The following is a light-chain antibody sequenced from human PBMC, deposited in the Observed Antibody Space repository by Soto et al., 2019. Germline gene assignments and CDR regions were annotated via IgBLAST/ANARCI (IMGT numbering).Light chain of an antibody. V-gene: IGLV2-14*03. CDR3: SSFTGRTTLDV. CDR1: SSDVGAYKY. J-gene: IGLJ1*01. CDR2: GVS. Sequence: QAALTQPASVSGSPGQSVTISCTGTSSDVGAYKYVSWYQKHPGKAPKLMIYGVSNRPSGMSNRFSGSKSGNTAFLTISGLQPEDEADYYCSSFTGRTTLDVFGTGTKVTVL.